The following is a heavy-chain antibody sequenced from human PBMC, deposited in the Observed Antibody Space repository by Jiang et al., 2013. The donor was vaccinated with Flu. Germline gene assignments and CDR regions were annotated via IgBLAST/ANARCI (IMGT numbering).Heavy chain of an antibody. D-gene: IGHD2-2*01. CDR1: GYSFTNYW. J-gene: IGHJ5*02. Sequence: GAEVKKPGESLKISCKGSGYSFTNYWIAWVRQMPGKGLEWMGIIYPADSDTRYSPSFQGQVTISADKSISTAYLQWSSLKASDTAMYYCARATVVVPGAVKGIDPWGQGTLVTVSS. CDR2: IYPADSDT. V-gene: IGHV5-51*01. CDR3: ARATVVVPGAVKGIDP.